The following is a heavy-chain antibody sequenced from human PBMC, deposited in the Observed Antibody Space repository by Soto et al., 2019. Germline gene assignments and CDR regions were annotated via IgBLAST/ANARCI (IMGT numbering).Heavy chain of an antibody. Sequence: PGGSLRLSCVVSGFTFSSYAMTWVRQAPGKGLEWVSGIGGSGDSTYYADSVKGRFTISRDNSKNTLYLQMNSLRAEDTAVHYCARGLPSVSYFDYWGQGTLVTVSS. V-gene: IGHV3-23*01. J-gene: IGHJ4*02. D-gene: IGHD3-16*01. CDR3: ARGLPSVSYFDY. CDR1: GFTFSSYA. CDR2: IGGSGDST.